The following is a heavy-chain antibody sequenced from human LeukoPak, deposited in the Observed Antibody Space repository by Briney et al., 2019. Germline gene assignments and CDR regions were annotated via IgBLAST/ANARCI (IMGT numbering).Heavy chain of an antibody. CDR1: GFSFSSYG. CDR2: ITYDGSNK. J-gene: IGHJ3*02. CDR3: AGGTGYGYAFDI. V-gene: IGHV3-30*19. Sequence: PGGSLRLSCAASGFSFSSYGMHWVRQAPGKGLEWVAVITYDGSNKYYADSVKGRFTISRDNSKNTLYLQMNSLRAEDTAVYYCAGGTGYGYAFDIWGQGTMVTVSS. D-gene: IGHD5-12*01.